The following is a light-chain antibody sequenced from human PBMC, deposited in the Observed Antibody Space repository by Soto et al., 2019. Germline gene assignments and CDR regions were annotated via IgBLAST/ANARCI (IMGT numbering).Light chain of an antibody. V-gene: IGLV3-21*04. CDR3: QVWDTSTDHPVV. CDR2: YDS. J-gene: IGLJ2*01. CDR1: NIGSKS. Sequence: SYELTQPPSVSVAPGKTARVTCGGNNIGSKSVHWYQQKPGQAPVLVIYYDSDRPSGIPERFSGSNSGNTATLTISRVEAGDEADDYCQVWDTSTDHPVVFGGGTQLTVL.